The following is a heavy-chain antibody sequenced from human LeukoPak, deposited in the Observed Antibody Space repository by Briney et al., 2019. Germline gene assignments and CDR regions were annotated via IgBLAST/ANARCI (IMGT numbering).Heavy chain of an antibody. CDR1: EYTLTELS. V-gene: IGHV1-24*01. CDR3: ATGRSGLSDAFDI. CDR2: FDPEDGET. Sequence: ASVKVSCKVSEYTLTELSMRWVRQAPGKGLEWMGGFDPEDGETICAQKFQGRVTMTEDTSTDTAYMELSSLRSEDTAVHYCATGRSGLSDAFDIWGQGTMVTVSS. D-gene: IGHD3-10*01. J-gene: IGHJ3*02.